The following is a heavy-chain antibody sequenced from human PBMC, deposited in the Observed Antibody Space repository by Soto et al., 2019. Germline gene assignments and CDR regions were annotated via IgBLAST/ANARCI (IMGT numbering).Heavy chain of an antibody. CDR2: IYYSGST. Sequence: SETLSLTCTVSGGSISSYYWSWIRQPPGKGLEWIGYIYYSGSTNYNPSLKSRVTISVDTSKNQFSLKLSSVTAADTAVYYCARGGGYYYCGMDVWGQGTTVTVSS. CDR1: GGSISSYY. D-gene: IGHD3-10*01. CDR3: ARGGGYYYCGMDV. V-gene: IGHV4-59*01. J-gene: IGHJ6*02.